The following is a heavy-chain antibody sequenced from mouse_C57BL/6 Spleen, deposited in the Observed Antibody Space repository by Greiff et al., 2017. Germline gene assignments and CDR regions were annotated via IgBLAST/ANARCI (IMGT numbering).Heavy chain of an antibody. CDR2: INPSHGGT. CDR3: AKSTPGAFDY. D-gene: IGHD3-1*01. CDR1: GYTFTSYW. Sequence: QVQLQQPGTELVKPGASVKLSCKASGYTFTSYWMHWVKPRPGQGLEWIGNINPSHGGTNYNEKFKRKATLTVDKSSSTAYMQLSSLPSADSAVDSYAKSTPGAFDYWGQGTTLTVSS. J-gene: IGHJ2*01. V-gene: IGHV1-53*01.